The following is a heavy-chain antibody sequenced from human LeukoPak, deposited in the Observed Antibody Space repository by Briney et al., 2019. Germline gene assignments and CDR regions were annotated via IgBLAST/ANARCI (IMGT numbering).Heavy chain of an antibody. V-gene: IGHV3-48*01. CDR2: ITSSSNSI. D-gene: IGHD6-19*01. CDR3: GLGGWLDY. CDR1: GFSFTTYN. Sequence: GGSLRLSCAASGFSFTTYNMNWVRQAPGKGLEWVSSITSSSNSIYYADSVKGRFTISRDNAKSSLYLQMNSLRAEDTAVYYCGLGGWLDYWGQGTLVTVSS. J-gene: IGHJ4*02.